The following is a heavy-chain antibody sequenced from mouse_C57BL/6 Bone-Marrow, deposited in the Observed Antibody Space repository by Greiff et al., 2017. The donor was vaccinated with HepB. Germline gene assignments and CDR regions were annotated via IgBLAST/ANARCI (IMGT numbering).Heavy chain of an antibody. CDR1: GYTFTNYW. V-gene: IGHV1-63*01. Sequence: VQLQQSGAELVRPGTSVKMSCKASGYTFTNYWIGWAKQRPGHGLEWIGDIYPGGGYTNYNEKFKGKATLTADKSSSTAYMQFSSLTSEDSAIYYCARSPITTCWYFDVWGAETTGTVST. CDR2: IYPGGGYT. J-gene: IGHJ1*01. CDR3: ARSPITTCWYFDV. D-gene: IGHD1-1*01.